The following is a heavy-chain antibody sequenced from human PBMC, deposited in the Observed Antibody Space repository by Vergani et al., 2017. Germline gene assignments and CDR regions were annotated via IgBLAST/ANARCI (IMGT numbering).Heavy chain of an antibody. J-gene: IGHJ4*02. Sequence: QVQLQESGPGLVKPSQTLSLTCTVSGGSISSGSYYWSWIRQPAGKGLEWIGRIYTSGSTNYNPSLKSRVTISVDTSKNQFSLKLSSVTAADTAVYYCAREEGNYFDYWGQGTLVTVSS. CDR1: GGSISSGSYY. CDR3: AREEGNYFDY. V-gene: IGHV4-61*02. CDR2: IYTSGST. D-gene: IGHD6-13*01.